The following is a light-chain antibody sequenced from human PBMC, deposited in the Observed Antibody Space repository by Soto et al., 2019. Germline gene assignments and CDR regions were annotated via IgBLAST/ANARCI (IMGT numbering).Light chain of an antibody. CDR1: HDISSN. CDR2: GAS. J-gene: IGKJ4*01. Sequence: DIQMTQSPSSVSASVGDRVAITCRASHDISSNLVWYQQKPGKAPHLLISGASNLQTGVPSRFSGSGSGTDFTLTISSLQPEDFATYYCQQANSFPLTFGGGTEVEI. CDR3: QQANSFPLT. V-gene: IGKV1-12*01.